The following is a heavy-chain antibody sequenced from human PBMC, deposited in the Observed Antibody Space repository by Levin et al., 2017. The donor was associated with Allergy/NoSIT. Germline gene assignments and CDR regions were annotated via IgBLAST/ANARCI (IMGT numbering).Heavy chain of an antibody. CDR3: AKDRRFTVTADFDN. D-gene: IGHD4-17*01. CDR1: GFTFTSYA. J-gene: IGHJ4*01. V-gene: IGHV3-23*01. CDR2: ITGSAATT. Sequence: QSGESLKISCAASGFTFTSYAMAWVRQAPGKGLEWVASITGSAATTYYADSVKGRFTISKDNPKNALVLQMNSLRPEDTADYYCAKDRRFTVTADFDNWGHGTRVTVAS.